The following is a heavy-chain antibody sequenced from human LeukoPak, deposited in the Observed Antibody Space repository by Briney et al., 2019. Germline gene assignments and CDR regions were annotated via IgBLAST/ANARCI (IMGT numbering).Heavy chain of an antibody. CDR1: GFTFSDYY. CDR3: ARGDYYDSSGYYYEGAFDI. CDR2: ISSSGSTI. D-gene: IGHD3-22*01. V-gene: IGHV3-11*01. Sequence: GGSLRLSCAASGFTFSDYYMSWIRQAPGKGLEWVSYISSSGSTIYYADSVKGRFTISRDNAKNSLYLQMNSLRAEDTAVYYCARGDYYDSSGYYYEGAFDIWGQGTMVTVSS. J-gene: IGHJ3*02.